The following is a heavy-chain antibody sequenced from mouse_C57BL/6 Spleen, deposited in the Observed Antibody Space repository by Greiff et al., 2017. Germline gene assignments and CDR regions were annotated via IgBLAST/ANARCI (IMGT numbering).Heavy chain of an antibody. CDR1: GFTFSSYG. V-gene: IGHV5-6*01. Sequence: EVKLMESGGDLVKPGGSLKLSCAASGFTFSSYGMSWVRQTPDKRLEWVATISSGGSYTYYPDSVKGRFTFSRDNAKNTLYLQMSSLKTDDTAMDYCARQGTTVVEGYFDVWGTGTTVTVSS. J-gene: IGHJ1*03. D-gene: IGHD1-1*01. CDR2: ISSGGSYT. CDR3: ARQGTTVVEGYFDV.